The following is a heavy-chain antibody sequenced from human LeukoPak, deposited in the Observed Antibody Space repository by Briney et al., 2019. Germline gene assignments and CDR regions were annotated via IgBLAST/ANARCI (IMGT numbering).Heavy chain of an antibody. D-gene: IGHD2-15*01. Sequence: GGSLRLSCAASGFTFSSYAMSWVRQAPGKGLEWVSAISGSGSSTYYADSVKGRFTISRDNSKNTLYLQMNSLRAEDTAVYYCAKFLKAATAYYFDYWGQGTLVTVSS. CDR2: ISGSGSST. V-gene: IGHV3-23*01. J-gene: IGHJ4*02. CDR3: AKFLKAATAYYFDY. CDR1: GFTFSSYA.